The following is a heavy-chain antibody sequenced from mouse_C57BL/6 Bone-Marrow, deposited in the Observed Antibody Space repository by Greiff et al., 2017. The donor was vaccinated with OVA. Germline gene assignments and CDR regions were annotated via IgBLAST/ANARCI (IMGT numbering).Heavy chain of an antibody. D-gene: IGHD3-1*01. CDR1: GFTFSDFY. V-gene: IGHV7-1*01. Sequence: EVKVVESGGGLVQSGRSLRLSCATSGFTFSDFYMEWVRQAPGKGLEWIAASRNKANDYTTEYSASVKGRFIVSRDTSQSILYLQMNALRAEDTAIYYCARSSLRGLFDYWGQGTTLTVSS. CDR2: SRNKANDYTT. J-gene: IGHJ2*01. CDR3: ARSSLRGLFDY.